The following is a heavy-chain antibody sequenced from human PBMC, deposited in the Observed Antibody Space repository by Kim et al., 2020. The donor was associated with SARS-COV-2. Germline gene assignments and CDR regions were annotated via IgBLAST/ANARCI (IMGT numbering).Heavy chain of an antibody. CDR3: AKEKSRIWDY. D-gene: IGHD3-3*02. CDR2: ITFDGAST. CDR1: GFIFHEYT. J-gene: IGHJ4*01. Sequence: GGSLRLSCAASGFIFHEYTMHWVRQAPGKGLEWVALITFDGASTFYADSVKGRFTISRDNSENSLYMQMNSLTFEDSALYYCAKEKSRIWDYLGHGTLVT. V-gene: IGHV3-43*01.